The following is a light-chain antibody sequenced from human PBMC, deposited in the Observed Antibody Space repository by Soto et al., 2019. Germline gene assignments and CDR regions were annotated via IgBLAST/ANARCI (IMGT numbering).Light chain of an antibody. Sequence: QSALTQSASVPGSPGQSITISCTGTSSDVGGYNFVSWYQQHPGKAPKLIIYEVSNRPSGVSNRFSGSKSGNTASLTISGLQAEDEADYYCSSFRSGSTLFGTGTKLTVL. J-gene: IGLJ1*01. V-gene: IGLV2-14*01. CDR1: SSDVGGYNF. CDR2: EVS. CDR3: SSFRSGSTL.